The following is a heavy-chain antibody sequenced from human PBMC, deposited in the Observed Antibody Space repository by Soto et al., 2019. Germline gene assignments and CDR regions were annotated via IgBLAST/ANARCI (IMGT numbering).Heavy chain of an antibody. CDR2: VYSSGST. CDR3: ARRAVVAVTGSIHNWLDP. V-gene: IGHV4-59*01. Sequence: SETLSLTCTVSGDSITSYNWNWLRQPPGKALEWIGYVYSSGSTNYNPSLKSRVTISVDTSRNQFSLKVNSVTAADTAVYYCARRAVVAVTGSIHNWLDPWGQGILVTVSS. D-gene: IGHD2-21*01. CDR1: GDSITSYN. J-gene: IGHJ5*02.